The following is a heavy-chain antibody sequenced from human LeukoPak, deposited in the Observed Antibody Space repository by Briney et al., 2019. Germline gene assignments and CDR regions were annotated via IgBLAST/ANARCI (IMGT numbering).Heavy chain of an antibody. Sequence: GGSLRLSCAASGFIFSSYAMSWVRQAPGQGLEWVSAISGSGGSTYYADSVKGRFTISRDNSKNTLYLQMNSLRAEDTAVYYCAKEVGYDSSGYDDYWGQGTLGTVSS. CDR2: ISGSGGST. D-gene: IGHD3-22*01. CDR3: AKEVGYDSSGYDDY. V-gene: IGHV3-23*01. CDR1: GFIFSSYA. J-gene: IGHJ4*02.